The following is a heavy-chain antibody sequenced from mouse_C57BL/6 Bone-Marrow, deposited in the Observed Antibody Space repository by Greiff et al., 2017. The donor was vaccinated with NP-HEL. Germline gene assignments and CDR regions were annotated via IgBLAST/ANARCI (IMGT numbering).Heavy chain of an antibody. CDR3: VRQGNYWYFDV. CDR1: GFSFNTYA. D-gene: IGHD2-1*01. CDR2: IRSKSNNYAT. Sequence: EVKLVESGGGLVQPKGSLKLSCAASGFSFNTYAMNWVRQAPGKGLEWVARIRSKSNNYATYYADSVKDRFTISRDDSESMLYLQMNNLKTEDTAMYYGVRQGNYWYFDVWGTGTTVTVSS. J-gene: IGHJ1*03. V-gene: IGHV10-1*01.